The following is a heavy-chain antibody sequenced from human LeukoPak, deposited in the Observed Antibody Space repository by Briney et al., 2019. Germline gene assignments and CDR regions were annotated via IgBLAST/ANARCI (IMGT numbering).Heavy chain of an antibody. CDR2: IYYSGST. V-gene: IGHV4-39*07. D-gene: IGHD1-26*01. CDR1: GGSISSSSYY. J-gene: IGHJ4*02. Sequence: PSETLSLTCTVSGGSISSSSYYWGWIRQPPGKGLEWIGSIYYSGSTYYNPSLKSRVTISVDTSKNQFSLKLSSVTAADTAVYYCASNIPTPTTSPPLGYWGQGTLVTVSS. CDR3: ASNIPTPTTSPPLGY.